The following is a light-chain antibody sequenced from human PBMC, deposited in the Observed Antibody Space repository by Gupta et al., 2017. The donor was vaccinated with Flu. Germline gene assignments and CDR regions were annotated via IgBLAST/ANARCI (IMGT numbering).Light chain of an antibody. Sequence: PSTRSASVGDRVTISCRASQTINNWLAWYQQKPGQVPKLLISKASSLERGIPSRFSGSGSGIDFTLTISSLQPDDFATYYRQQYNNYPNSFGQGTRVEIK. J-gene: IGKJ5*01. V-gene: IGKV1-5*03. CDR2: KAS. CDR1: QTINNW. CDR3: QQYNNYPNS.